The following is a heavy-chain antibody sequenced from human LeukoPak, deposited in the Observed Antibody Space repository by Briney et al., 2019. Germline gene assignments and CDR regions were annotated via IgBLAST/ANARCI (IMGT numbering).Heavy chain of an antibody. CDR3: ARHLVYSYVDYYYYMDV. J-gene: IGHJ6*03. CDR2: IYPGDSDT. Sequence: GESLKISWKGFGYNSTSYWIGWVRPMPGKGLEWMGIIYPGDSDTRYSPYSQGQVTISADKSISNAYLQWSSLKASDTAMYYCARHLVYSYVDYYYYMDVWGKGTTVTVSS. D-gene: IGHD5-18*01. V-gene: IGHV5-51*01. CDR1: GYNSTSYW.